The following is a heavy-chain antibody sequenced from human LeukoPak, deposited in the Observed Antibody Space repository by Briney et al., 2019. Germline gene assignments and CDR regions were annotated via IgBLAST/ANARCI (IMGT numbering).Heavy chain of an antibody. V-gene: IGHV1-2*02. D-gene: IGHD6-19*01. CDR3: ARGVAVAGIFYYYYYGMDV. J-gene: IGHJ6*02. CDR1: GYTFTSYY. Sequence: ASVKVSCKASGYTFTSYYMHWVRQAPGQGLEWMGWINPNSGGTNYAQKFQGRVTMTRDTSISTAYMELSRLRSDDTAVYYCARGVAVAGIFYYYYYGMDVWGQGTTVTVSS. CDR2: INPNSGGT.